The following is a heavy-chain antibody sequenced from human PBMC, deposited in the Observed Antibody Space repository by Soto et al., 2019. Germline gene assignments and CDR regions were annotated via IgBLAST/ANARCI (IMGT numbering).Heavy chain of an antibody. Sequence: GESLKISCAASGFTFSSYSMNWVRQAPGKGLEWVSSISSSSSYIYYADSVKGRFTISRDNAKNSLYLQMNSLRAEDTAVYYCARDGPAAKLDYWGQGTLVTVSS. CDR2: ISSSSSYI. CDR1: GFTFSSYS. D-gene: IGHD2-2*01. CDR3: ARDGPAAKLDY. V-gene: IGHV3-21*01. J-gene: IGHJ4*02.